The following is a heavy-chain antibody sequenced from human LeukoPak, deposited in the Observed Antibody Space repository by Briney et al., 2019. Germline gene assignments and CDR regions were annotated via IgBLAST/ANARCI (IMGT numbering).Heavy chain of an antibody. CDR1: GGSVGSSSYY. CDR3: ASDWPGIAAAGLHY. J-gene: IGHJ4*02. D-gene: IGHD6-13*01. V-gene: IGHV4-39*07. Sequence: SETLSLTCTVSGGSVGSSSYYWGWIRQPPGKGLEWIGSIYYSGSTYYNPSLKSRVTISVDTSKNQFSLKLSSVTAADTAVYYCASDWPGIAAAGLHYWGQGTLVTVSS. CDR2: IYYSGST.